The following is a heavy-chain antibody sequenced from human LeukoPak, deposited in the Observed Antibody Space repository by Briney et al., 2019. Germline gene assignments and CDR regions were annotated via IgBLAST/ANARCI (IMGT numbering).Heavy chain of an antibody. CDR3: ATNYYDSSAIDY. J-gene: IGHJ4*02. V-gene: IGHV1-8*01. Sequence: ASVKVSCKASGYTFTSYDINWVRQATGQGLEWMGWMNPNSGNTGYAQKFQGRITMTRNTSISTAYMELSSLRSEDTAVYYCATNYYDSSAIDYWGQGTLVTVSS. CDR1: GYTFTSYD. D-gene: IGHD3-22*01. CDR2: MNPNSGNT.